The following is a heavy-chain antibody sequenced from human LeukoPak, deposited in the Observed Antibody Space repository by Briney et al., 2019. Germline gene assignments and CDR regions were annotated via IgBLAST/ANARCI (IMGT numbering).Heavy chain of an antibody. J-gene: IGHJ4*02. Sequence: ASETLSLTCTVSGGSISSNDYYWDWIRQPPGMGLEYIGSIYYSGSTYYNPSLKSRVTISVDTSKNQFSLKLSSVTAADTAVYYCARHRGSSSLFDYWGQGTLVTVSS. D-gene: IGHD6-6*01. CDR1: GGSISSNDYY. CDR3: ARHRGSSSLFDY. CDR2: IYYSGST. V-gene: IGHV4-39*01.